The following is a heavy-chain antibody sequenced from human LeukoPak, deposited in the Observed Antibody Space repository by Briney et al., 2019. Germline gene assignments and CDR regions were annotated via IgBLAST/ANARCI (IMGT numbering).Heavy chain of an antibody. CDR3: AVIALAGSTRFDS. CDR2: IYPGDSDT. Sequence: GASLKISCKGSGYSFATYWIGWVRQMPGKGLEWMGIIYPGDSDTRYSPSFQGQVTISADKSISTAYVQWSSLKASDTAMYYCAVIALAGSTRFDSWGQGTLVTVSS. D-gene: IGHD6-19*01. V-gene: IGHV5-51*01. J-gene: IGHJ5*01. CDR1: GYSFATYW.